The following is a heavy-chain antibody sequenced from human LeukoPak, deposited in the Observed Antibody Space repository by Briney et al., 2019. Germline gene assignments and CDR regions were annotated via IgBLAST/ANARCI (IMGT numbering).Heavy chain of an antibody. V-gene: IGHV4-61*02. CDR2: IYTIGST. CDR3: ARVTGYRIEDYFDY. D-gene: IGHD6-13*01. Sequence: SSETLSLTCTVSGDSISRRSYYWSWLRQPAGKGLEWIGRIYTIGSTNYNPSLKSRVTTSVDTSKNQFSLNLTSVTAPDTAVYYCARVTGYRIEDYFDYWGQGTLVTVSS. J-gene: IGHJ4*02. CDR1: GDSISRRSYY.